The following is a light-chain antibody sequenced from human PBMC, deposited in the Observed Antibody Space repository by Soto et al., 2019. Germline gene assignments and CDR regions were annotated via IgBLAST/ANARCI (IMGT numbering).Light chain of an antibody. CDR1: QSISSY. CDR3: QQCYSTPIT. V-gene: IGKV1-39*01. J-gene: IGKJ5*01. CDR2: AAS. Sequence: DIQMTQSPSSLSASVGDRVTITCRASQSISSYLNWYQQKPGKAPKLLIYAASSLQSGVPSRFSGSGSGTDFTLTISSLQPEDFATYYCQQCYSTPITFGQGTRQEIK.